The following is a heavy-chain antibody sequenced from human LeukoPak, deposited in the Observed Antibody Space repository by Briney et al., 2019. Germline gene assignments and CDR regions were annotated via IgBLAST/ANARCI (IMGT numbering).Heavy chain of an antibody. D-gene: IGHD5-18*01. CDR1: GGSFSGYY. V-gene: IGHV4-34*01. Sequence: ASETLSLTCAVYGGSFSGYYWSWIRQPPGKGLEWIGEINHSGSTNYNPSLKSRVTISVDTSKNQFSLKLSSVTAADTAVYYCARAEYSYGYYYYYYYMDVWGKGTTVTISS. CDR2: INHSGST. J-gene: IGHJ6*03. CDR3: ARAEYSYGYYYYYYYMDV.